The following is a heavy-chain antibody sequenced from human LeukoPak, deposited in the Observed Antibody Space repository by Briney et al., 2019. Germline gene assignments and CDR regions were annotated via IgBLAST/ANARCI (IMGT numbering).Heavy chain of an antibody. D-gene: IGHD5-12*01. Sequence: GGSLRLSCAASGFTFSSYSMNWVRQAPGKGLEWVSSISSSSSYIYYADSVKGRFTISRDNAKNSLYLQMNSLRAEDTAVYYCARVIVATTHGFDYWGQGTLVTVSS. J-gene: IGHJ4*02. CDR3: ARVIVATTHGFDY. CDR1: GFTFSSYS. V-gene: IGHV3-21*01. CDR2: ISSSSSYI.